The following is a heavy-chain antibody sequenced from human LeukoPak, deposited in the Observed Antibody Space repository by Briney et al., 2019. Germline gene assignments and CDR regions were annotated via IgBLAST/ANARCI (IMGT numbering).Heavy chain of an antibody. J-gene: IGHJ4*02. D-gene: IGHD6-13*01. V-gene: IGHV4-59*08. CDR3: ARQNYSSSLFDY. CDR1: GGSISSYY. CDR2: IYYSGST. Sequence: ETLSLTCTVSGGSISSYYWSWIRQFPGKGLEWIGYIYYSGSTSYNPSLKSRVSISVDMSKNQFSLKLSSVTAADTAVYYCARQNYSSSLFDYWGQGTLVTVSS.